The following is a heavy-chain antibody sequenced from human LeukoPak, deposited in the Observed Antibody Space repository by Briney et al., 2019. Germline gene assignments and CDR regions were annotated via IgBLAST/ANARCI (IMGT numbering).Heavy chain of an antibody. CDR3: ARVLSGSSYDFWSGSNFDY. D-gene: IGHD3-3*01. V-gene: IGHV3-53*01. J-gene: IGHJ4*02. CDR2: SYSGGST. Sequence: PGGSLRLSCAASGFTVSSNYMSWVRQAPGKGLEWVSVSYSGGSTYYADSVKGRFTISRDNSKNTLYLQMNSLRAEDTAVYYCARVLSGSSYDFWSGSNFDYWGQGTLVTVSS. CDR1: GFTVSSNY.